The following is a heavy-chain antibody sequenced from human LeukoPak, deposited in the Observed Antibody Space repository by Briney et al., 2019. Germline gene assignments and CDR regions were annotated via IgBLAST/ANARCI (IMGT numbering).Heavy chain of an antibody. CDR3: AKDTVRGDGYWGFDY. V-gene: IGHV3-23*01. D-gene: IGHD2-21*01. J-gene: IGHJ4*02. Sequence: PGGSLRLSCAASGFTFYSYAMTWVRQAPGKGLEWVSGILQSGGDRYYSDSVKGRFTVSRDNSKNTLYLQMNSLRVDDTAIYYCAKDTVRGDGYWGFDYWGQGTLVTVSS. CDR1: GFTFYSYA. CDR2: ILQSGGDR.